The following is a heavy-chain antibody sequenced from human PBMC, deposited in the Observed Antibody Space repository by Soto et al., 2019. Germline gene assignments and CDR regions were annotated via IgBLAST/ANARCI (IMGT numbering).Heavy chain of an antibody. Sequence: QLQLQESGPGLVKPSETLSLTCSLSGGAISDARFYWGWIRQSPGRGLEWIGSIYYTGTTFFTPSLQSRVTISVDTSETQFSLKLYSVTAADTALYFCARQKWEQPKWFDPWGQGTLVIVSP. CDR3: ARQKWEQPKWFDP. CDR1: GGAISDARFY. J-gene: IGHJ5*02. V-gene: IGHV4-39*01. CDR2: IYYTGTT. D-gene: IGHD1-26*01.